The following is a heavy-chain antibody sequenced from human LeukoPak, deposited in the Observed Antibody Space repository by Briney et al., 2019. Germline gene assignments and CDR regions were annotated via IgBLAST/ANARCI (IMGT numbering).Heavy chain of an antibody. CDR1: GFTFGDYA. V-gene: IGHV3-49*03. CDR3: TRVGPGIVGATTLGWFDP. Sequence: GGSLRLSCTASGFTFGDYAMSWFRQAPGKGLEWVGFIRSKAYGGTTEYAASVKGRFTISRDDSKSIAYLQMNSLKTEDTAVYYCTRVGPGIVGATTLGWFDPWGQGTLVTVSS. D-gene: IGHD1-26*01. CDR2: IRSKAYGGTT. J-gene: IGHJ5*02.